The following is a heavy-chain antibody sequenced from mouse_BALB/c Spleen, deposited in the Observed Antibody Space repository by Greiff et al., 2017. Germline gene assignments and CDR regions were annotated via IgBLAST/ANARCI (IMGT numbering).Heavy chain of an antibody. CDR2: INPYNGAT. CDR1: GYSFTGYY. Sequence: VQLQQSGPELVKPGASVKISCKASGYSFTGYYMHWVKQSHVKSLEWIGRINPYNGATRSNQNFKEQASLTVDKSASTAYMGLHSLTSEDSAVYYCARRYDDYDGWFAYWGQGTLVTVSA. V-gene: IGHV1-31*01. J-gene: IGHJ3*01. D-gene: IGHD2-4*01. CDR3: ARRYDDYDGWFAY.